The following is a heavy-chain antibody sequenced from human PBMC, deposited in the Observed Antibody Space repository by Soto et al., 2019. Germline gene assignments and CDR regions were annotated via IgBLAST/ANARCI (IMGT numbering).Heavy chain of an antibody. D-gene: IGHD5-12*01. V-gene: IGHV4-34*01. CDR1: GGSFSGYY. CDR2: INHSGST. Sequence: QVQLQQWGAGLLKPSETLSLTCAVYGGSFSGYYWNWIRQPPGKGLEWIGEINHSGSTNYNPSLKSRVTISVDTSKNQFSLKLSSVTAADTAVYYCARGRGYSGWITFDYWGQGTLVIVSS. CDR3: ARGRGYSGWITFDY. J-gene: IGHJ4*02.